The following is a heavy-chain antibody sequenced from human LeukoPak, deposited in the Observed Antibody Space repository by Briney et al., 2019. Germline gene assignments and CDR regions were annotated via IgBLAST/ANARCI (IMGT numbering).Heavy chain of an antibody. V-gene: IGHV3-23*01. J-gene: IGHJ4*02. D-gene: IGHD3-10*01. CDR1: GFTFDDYA. Sequence: PGGSLRLSCAASGFTFDDYAMHWVRQAPGKGLEWVSAISGGGDSTYYADSVKGRFTISRDNSKNTLYLQMNSLRAEDTAVYYCAKSRGSGLFDYWGQGTLVTVAS. CDR2: ISGGGDST. CDR3: AKSRGSGLFDY.